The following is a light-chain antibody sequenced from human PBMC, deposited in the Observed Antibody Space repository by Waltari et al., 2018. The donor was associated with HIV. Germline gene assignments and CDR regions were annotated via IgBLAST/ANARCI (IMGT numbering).Light chain of an antibody. CDR2: EVG. CDR1: SSDVGGYDY. Sequence: QSALTQPASVSGSPGQSLTIPCTGTSSDVGGYDYVSWYQHHPGKAPTLMIYEVGNRPSGVSDRFSGSKSGNTASLTISGLQTEDEADYYCTSYTSSSSLNYVFGTGTKVTVL. CDR3: TSYTSSSSLNYV. J-gene: IGLJ1*01. V-gene: IGLV2-14*01.